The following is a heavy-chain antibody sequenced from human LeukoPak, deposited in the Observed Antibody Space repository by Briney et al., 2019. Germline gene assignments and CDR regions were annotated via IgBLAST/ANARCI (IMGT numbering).Heavy chain of an antibody. CDR2: INHSGST. Sequence: PSETLSLTCAVYGGSFSGYYWSWIRQPPGKGLEWIGEINHSGSTNYNPSLKSRVTISVDTSKNQFSLKLSSVTAAVTAVYYCARRPWGIAVAGTAFDYWGQGTLVTVSS. CDR1: GGSFSGYY. V-gene: IGHV4-34*01. CDR3: ARRPWGIAVAGTAFDY. D-gene: IGHD6-19*01. J-gene: IGHJ4*02.